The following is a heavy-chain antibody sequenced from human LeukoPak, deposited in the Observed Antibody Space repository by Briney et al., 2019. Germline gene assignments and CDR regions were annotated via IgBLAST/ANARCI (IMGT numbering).Heavy chain of an antibody. J-gene: IGHJ5*02. CDR2: IIPILGIA. D-gene: IGHD6-13*01. V-gene: IGHV1-69*04. CDR1: GGTFSSYA. CDR3: ARAGIAAAGTHNWLDP. Sequence: GASVKVSCKASGGTFSSYAISWVRQAPGQGLEWMGRIIPILGIANYAQKFQGRVTITADKSTSTAYMELSSLRSEDTAVYYCARAGIAAAGTHNWLDPWGQGTLVTVSS.